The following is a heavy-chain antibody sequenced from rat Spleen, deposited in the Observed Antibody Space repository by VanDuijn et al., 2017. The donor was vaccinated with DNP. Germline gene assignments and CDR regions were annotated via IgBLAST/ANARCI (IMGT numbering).Heavy chain of an antibody. CDR1: GFTFSNYD. D-gene: IGHD1-6*01. J-gene: IGHJ4*01. V-gene: IGHV5-25*01. CDR3: ARRGTTDYYYEAMDA. CDR2: ISTSGGST. Sequence: EVQLVESGGGLVQPGRSLKLSCAASGFTFSNYDMAWVRQAPTKGLEWVASISTSGGSTYYRDSVKGRFTVSRDNAKSTLYLQMDSLRSEDTATYYCARRGTTDYYYEAMDAWGQGTSVTVSS.